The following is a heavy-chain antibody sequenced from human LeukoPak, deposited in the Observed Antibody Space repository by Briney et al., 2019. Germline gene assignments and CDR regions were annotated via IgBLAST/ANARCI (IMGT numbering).Heavy chain of an antibody. CDR2: INPNSGGT. Sequence: ASVKVSCKASGYTFTGYYMHWVRQAPGQGLEWMGWINPNSGGTSYAQKFQGRVTMTRDTSISTAYMELSRLRSDDTAVYYCARAGLYCSSTSCSYYYYYYMDVWGKGTTVTVSS. V-gene: IGHV1-2*02. CDR3: ARAGLYCSSTSCSYYYYYYMDV. CDR1: GYTFTGYY. J-gene: IGHJ6*03. D-gene: IGHD2-2*01.